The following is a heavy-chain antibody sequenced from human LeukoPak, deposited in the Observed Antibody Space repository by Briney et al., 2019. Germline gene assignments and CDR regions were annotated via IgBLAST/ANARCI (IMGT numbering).Heavy chain of an antibody. D-gene: IGHD2-2*01. J-gene: IGHJ4*02. CDR2: ISAYNGNT. V-gene: IGHV1-18*01. Sequence: GESLKISCKGSGYSFTSYGISWVRQAPGQGLEWMGWISAYNGNTNYAQKLQGRVTMTTDTSTSTAYMELRSLRSDDTAVYYCARDHIVVVPAATDYWGQGTLVTVSS. CDR3: ARDHIVVVPAATDY. CDR1: GYSFTSYG.